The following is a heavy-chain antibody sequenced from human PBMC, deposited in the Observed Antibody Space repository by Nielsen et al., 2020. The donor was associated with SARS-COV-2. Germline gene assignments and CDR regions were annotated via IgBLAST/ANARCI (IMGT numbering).Heavy chain of an antibody. CDR2: IWYDGSNK. V-gene: IGHV3-33*08. J-gene: IGHJ5*02. CDR1: GFTFSSYA. Sequence: GESLKISCAASGFTFSSYAMHWVRQAPGKGLEWVAVIWYDGSNKYYADSVKGRFTISRDNSRNRLFLQMNSLRAEDTAVYYCARDLLAGRGFDPWGQGTLVTVSS. D-gene: IGHD3-3*02. CDR3: ARDLLAGRGFDP.